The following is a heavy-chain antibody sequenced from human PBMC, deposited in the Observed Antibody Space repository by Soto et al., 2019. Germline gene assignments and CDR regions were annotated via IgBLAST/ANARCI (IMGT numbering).Heavy chain of an antibody. D-gene: IGHD3-10*01. CDR3: ARNMDYYYGPGSGNGHGV. Sequence: QVQLVQSGAEVKEPGDSVRVSCEASGYTFTAYYIHWVRQAPGQGLEWMGWINPKFGDTTYEQDFQGRVSMTRDMSMSTVYMDLSRLTSDDTSIYYCARNMDYYYGPGSGNGHGVWGQGTTVTVFS. CDR2: INPKFGDT. V-gene: IGHV1-2*02. CDR1: GYTFTAYY. J-gene: IGHJ6*02.